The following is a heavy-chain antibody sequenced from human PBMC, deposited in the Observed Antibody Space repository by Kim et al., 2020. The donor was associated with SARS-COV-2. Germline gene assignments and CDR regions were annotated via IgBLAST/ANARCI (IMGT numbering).Heavy chain of an antibody. CDR3: ARDVGFGELLGYFDY. Sequence: ASVKVSCKASGYTFTGYYMHWVRQAPGQGLEWMGRINPNSGGTNYAQKFQGRVTMTRDTSISTAYMELSRLRSDDTAVYYCARDVGFGELLGYFDYWGQGTLVTVSS. D-gene: IGHD3-10*01. V-gene: IGHV1-2*06. CDR1: GYTFTGYY. CDR2: INPNSGGT. J-gene: IGHJ4*02.